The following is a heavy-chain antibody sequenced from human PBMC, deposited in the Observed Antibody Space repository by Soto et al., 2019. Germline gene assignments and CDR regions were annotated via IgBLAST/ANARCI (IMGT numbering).Heavy chain of an antibody. J-gene: IGHJ3*02. CDR1: GGSVSSGSYF. CDR3: ARVWGGAFDI. V-gene: IGHV4-39*07. CDR2: IYYRGST. D-gene: IGHD3-10*01. Sequence: SETLSLTCTVSGGSVSSGSYFWGWIRQPPGKGLEWIGTIYYRGSTYYNPSLKSRVTISVDTSKNQFSLKLSSVTAADTAVYYCARVWGGAFDIWGQGTMVTVSS.